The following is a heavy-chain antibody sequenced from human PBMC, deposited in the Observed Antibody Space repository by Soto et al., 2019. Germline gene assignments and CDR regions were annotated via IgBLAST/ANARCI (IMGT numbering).Heavy chain of an antibody. CDR1: GDSISSSNW. J-gene: IGHJ4*02. V-gene: IGHV4-4*02. D-gene: IGHD7-27*01. CDR3: ARVFSIWGSSFDC. Sequence: QVQLQESGPGLVKPSGTLSLTCAVSGDSISSSNWWSWVRQPPGKGLEWIGQIYQSGRTNYNPSLQSRVTISVDKSKNQFSLKLTSVPDADTAVYYCARVFSIWGSSFDCWGQGALVTVSS. CDR2: IYQSGRT.